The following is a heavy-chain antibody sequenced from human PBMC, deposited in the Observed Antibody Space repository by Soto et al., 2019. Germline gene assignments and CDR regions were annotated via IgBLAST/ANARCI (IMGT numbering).Heavy chain of an antibody. CDR1: GNTFASQG. CDR3: ARVDPGGVAVVRDY. V-gene: IGHV1-18*01. J-gene: IGHJ4*02. Sequence: GASGEVSCKASGNTFASQGFALVRQAPGQGLEWMXWXSXXXGXTXXXLXXQXRVTLTTDTCTSTAYMELRSLRSDDTAVYFCARVDPGGVAVVRDYWGQGKLVTVSS. D-gene: IGHD2-8*02. CDR2: XSXXXGXT.